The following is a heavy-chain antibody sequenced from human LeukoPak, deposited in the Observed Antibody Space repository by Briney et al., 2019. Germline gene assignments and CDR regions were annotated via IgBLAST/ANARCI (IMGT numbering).Heavy chain of an antibody. CDR2: IHNSGTT. CDR1: GGPFSGYF. V-gene: IGHV4-34*01. J-gene: IGHJ4*02. Sequence: SETLSLTCAVSGGPFSGYFWSWIRQSSGKGLEWIGEIHNSGTTNYNPSLNSRVTISEDTSKNQFYLNLSSVTAADTAVHYCARRYYYNLGSFPFDFWGQGTLVTVSS. D-gene: IGHD3-10*01. CDR3: ARRYYYNLGSFPFDF.